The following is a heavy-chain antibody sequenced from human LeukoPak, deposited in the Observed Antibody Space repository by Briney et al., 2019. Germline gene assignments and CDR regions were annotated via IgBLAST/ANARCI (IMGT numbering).Heavy chain of an antibody. CDR1: GGTFSSYA. D-gene: IGHD6-6*01. CDR3: ARVSLPSIAARDFDY. J-gene: IGHJ4*02. Sequence: SVKVSCKASGGTFSSYAMSWVRQAPGQGLEWMGGIIPIFGTANYAQKFQGRVTITTDESTSTAYMELSSLRSEDTAVYYCARVSLPSIAARDFDYWGQGTLVTVSS. CDR2: IIPIFGTA. V-gene: IGHV1-69*05.